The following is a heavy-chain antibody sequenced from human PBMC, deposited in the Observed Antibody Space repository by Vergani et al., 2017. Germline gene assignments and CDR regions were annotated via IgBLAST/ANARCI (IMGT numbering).Heavy chain of an antibody. CDR1: GFTFNHYA. CDR3: ARGPIVGATTGAFDI. J-gene: IGHJ3*02. CDR2: ISSSSSYI. D-gene: IGHD1-26*01. V-gene: IGHV3-21*02. Sequence: EVQLLESGGDLVQPGGSLRLSCAASGFTFNHYAMNWVRQAPGKGLEWVSSISSSSSYIYYADSVKGRFTISRDNAKNSLYLQMNSLRAEDTAVYYCARGPIVGATTGAFDIWGQGTMVTVSS.